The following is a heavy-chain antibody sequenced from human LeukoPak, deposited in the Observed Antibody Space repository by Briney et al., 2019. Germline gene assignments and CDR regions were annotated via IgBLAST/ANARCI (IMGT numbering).Heavy chain of an antibody. J-gene: IGHJ6*03. Sequence: SETLSLTCTVSGGSISSYYWSWTRQPAGKGLEWIGRIYASGSTNYNPSLKSRVTMSVDTSKNQFSLKLSSVTAADTAVYYCARANFWSGSRYMDVWGKGTTVTVSS. CDR1: GGSISSYY. V-gene: IGHV4-4*07. D-gene: IGHD3-3*01. CDR2: IYASGST. CDR3: ARANFWSGSRYMDV.